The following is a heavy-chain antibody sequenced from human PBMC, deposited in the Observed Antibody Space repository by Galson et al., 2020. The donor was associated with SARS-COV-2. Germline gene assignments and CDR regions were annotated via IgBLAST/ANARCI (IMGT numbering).Heavy chain of an antibody. CDR2: IVVASGNT. CDR1: GFTFTSSA. D-gene: IGHD6-19*01. V-gene: IGHV1-58*02. CDR3: AAAKGSSGWSY. J-gene: IGHJ4*02. Sequence: SVKVSCQASGFTFTSSAMQWVRQARGQRLEWIAWIVVASGNTNYAQKFQERVTITRDMSTSTAYMELSSLRSEDTAVYYCAAAKGSSGWSYWGQGTLVTVSS.